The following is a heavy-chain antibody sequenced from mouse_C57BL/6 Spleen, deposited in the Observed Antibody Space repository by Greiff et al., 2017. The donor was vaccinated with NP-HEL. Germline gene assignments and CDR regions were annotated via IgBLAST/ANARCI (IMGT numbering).Heavy chain of an antibody. CDR1: GFTFSDYG. J-gene: IGHJ2*01. Sequence: EVQVVESGGGLVKPGGSLKLSCAASGFTFSDYGMHWVRQAPEKGLEWVAYISSGSSTIYYADKVKGRFTISRDNAKNTLFLQMTSLRSEDTAMYYCARWEYDLHYFDYWGQGTTLTVSS. CDR2: ISSGSSTI. V-gene: IGHV5-17*01. CDR3: ARWEYDLHYFDY. D-gene: IGHD2-14*01.